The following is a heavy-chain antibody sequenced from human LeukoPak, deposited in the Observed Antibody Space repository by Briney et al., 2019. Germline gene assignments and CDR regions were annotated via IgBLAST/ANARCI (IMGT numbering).Heavy chain of an antibody. D-gene: IGHD3-22*01. J-gene: IGHJ4*02. CDR2: INHSGST. Sequence: PSETLSLTCTVSGGSISSYYWSWIRQPPGKGLEWIGEINHSGSTNYNPSLKSRVTISVDTSKNQFSLKLSSVTAADTAVYYCAHSSGYYYPLGYWGQGTLVTVSS. CDR1: GGSISSYY. V-gene: IGHV4-34*01. CDR3: AHSSGYYYPLGY.